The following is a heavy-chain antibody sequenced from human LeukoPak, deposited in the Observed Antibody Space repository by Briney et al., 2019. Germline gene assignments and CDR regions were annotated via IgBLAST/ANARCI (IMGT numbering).Heavy chain of an antibody. V-gene: IGHV1-24*01. CDR3: ATSAAVGYYYYMDV. Sequence: ASVKVSCKVSGYTLTELSMHWVRQAPGKGLERMGGFDPEDGETIYAQKFQGRVTMTEDTSTDTAYMELSSLRSEDTAVYYCATSAAVGYYYYMDVWGKGTTVTVSS. D-gene: IGHD6-25*01. J-gene: IGHJ6*03. CDR2: FDPEDGET. CDR1: GYTLTELS.